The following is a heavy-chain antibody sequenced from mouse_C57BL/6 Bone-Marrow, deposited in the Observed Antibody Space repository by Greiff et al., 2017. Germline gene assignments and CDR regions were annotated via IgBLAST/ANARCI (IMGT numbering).Heavy chain of an antibody. J-gene: IGHJ1*03. CDR1: GFNIKNTY. Sequence: VQLQQSVAELVRPGASVKLSCTASGFNIKNTYMHWVKQRPEQGLEWIGRIDPANGNTKYAPKFQGKATITADTSSNTAYLQLSSLTSEDTAIYYCASLTTVVAKVGWYFDVWGTGTTVTVSS. CDR3: ASLTTVVAKVGWYFDV. D-gene: IGHD1-1*01. V-gene: IGHV14-3*01. CDR2: IDPANGNT.